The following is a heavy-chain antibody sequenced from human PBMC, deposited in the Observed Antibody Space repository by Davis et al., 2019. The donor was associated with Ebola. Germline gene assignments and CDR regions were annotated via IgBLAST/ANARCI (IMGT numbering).Heavy chain of an antibody. J-gene: IGHJ4*02. D-gene: IGHD3-10*01. CDR1: GGTFSSYA. V-gene: IGHV1-46*01. Sequence: AASVKVSCKASGGTFSSYAISWVRQAPGQGLEWMGIINPSGGSTSYAQKFQGRVTMTRDTSTSTVYMELSSLRSEDTAVYYCVVVRGVIKGYFDYWGQGTLVTVSS. CDR2: INPSGGST. CDR3: VVVRGVIKGYFDY.